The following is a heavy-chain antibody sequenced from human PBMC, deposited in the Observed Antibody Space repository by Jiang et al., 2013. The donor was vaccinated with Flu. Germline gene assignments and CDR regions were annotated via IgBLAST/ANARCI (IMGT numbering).Heavy chain of an antibody. Sequence: GLVKPSQTLSLTCAISGDSVSSNSAAWNWIRQSPSRGLEWLGRTYYRSKWCYDYALSVKSRIIINPDTSKNQFTLQLNSVTPEDTAVYYCARSPIAVAGHNWFDPWGQGTLVTVSS. V-gene: IGHV6-1*01. CDR2: TYYRSKWCY. CDR3: ARSPIAVAGHNWFDP. D-gene: IGHD6-19*01. J-gene: IGHJ5*02. CDR1: GDSVSSNSAA.